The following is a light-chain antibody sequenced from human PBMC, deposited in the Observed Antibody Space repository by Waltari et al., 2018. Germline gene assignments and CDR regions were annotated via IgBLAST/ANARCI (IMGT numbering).Light chain of an antibody. J-gene: IGLJ1*01. CDR3: QSYDRSLSGYV. CDR2: GNS. Sequence: QSVLTQPPSVSGAPGQRVPISCTGSSPNIGAGYDVHWYQHLPRTAPKLLIYGNSNRPSGVPDRFSGSKSGTSASLAISGLQAEDEADYYCQSYDRSLSGYVFGSGTKVTVL. V-gene: IGLV1-40*01. CDR1: SPNIGAGYD.